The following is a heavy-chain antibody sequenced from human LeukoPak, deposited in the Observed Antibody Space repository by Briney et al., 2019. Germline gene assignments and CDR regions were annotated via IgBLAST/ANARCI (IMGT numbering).Heavy chain of an antibody. V-gene: IGHV3-48*04. D-gene: IGHD6-6*01. J-gene: IGHJ4*02. CDR1: GFTFSSYS. CDR3: ARGFEEYSSSSGGFDY. CDR2: ISSSSSTI. Sequence: GVSLRLSCAASGFTFSSYSMNWVRHAPGKGLEWVSYISSSSSTIYYADSVKGRFIISRDNAKNSLYLQMNSLRAEDTAVYYCARGFEEYSSSSGGFDYWGQGTLVTVSS.